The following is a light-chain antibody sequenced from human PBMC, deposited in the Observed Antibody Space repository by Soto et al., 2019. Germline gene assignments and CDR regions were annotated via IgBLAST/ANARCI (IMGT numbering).Light chain of an antibody. CDR3: SSYTRSSALVL. V-gene: IGLV2-14*01. J-gene: IGLJ2*01. CDR2: EVS. Sequence: QSALTQPASVSGSPGQSITISCTGTSSDVGGYNYVSWYQQHPGKAPKLMIYEVSTRPSGVSSRFSGSKSGNTASLTISGLQAEDVADYYCSSYTRSSALVLFGGGTKLTVL. CDR1: SSDVGGYNY.